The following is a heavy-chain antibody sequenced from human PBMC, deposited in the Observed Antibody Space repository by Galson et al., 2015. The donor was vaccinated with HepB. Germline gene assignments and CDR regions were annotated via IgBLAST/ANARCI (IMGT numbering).Heavy chain of an antibody. CDR1: GFTFSSYA. CDR3: VKGGGYCSGGRCPAPFDY. CDR2: ISTDGGTT. Sequence: SLRLSCAASGFTFSSYAIHWVRQAPGKGLEYVSGISTDGGTTYYADSVKGRLTISRDNFKNTVYLQMSSLRTEDTAVYYCVKGGGYCSGGRCPAPFDYWGQGTLVTVSS. D-gene: IGHD2-15*01. V-gene: IGHV3-64D*06. J-gene: IGHJ4*02.